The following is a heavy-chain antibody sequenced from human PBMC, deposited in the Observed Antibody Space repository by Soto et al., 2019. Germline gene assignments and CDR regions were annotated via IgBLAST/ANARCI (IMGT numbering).Heavy chain of an antibody. Sequence: SETLSLTCTVSGGSISRYYWSWIRQPPGKGLEWIGYIDYSGSTNYNPSLKSRVTVSVDTSKNQFSLKLSSVTAADTAVYYCARVVGCSSTSCYPDYYYYGMDVWGRGTTVTVSS. CDR3: ARVVGCSSTSCYPDYYYYGMDV. CDR1: GGSISRYY. D-gene: IGHD2-2*01. V-gene: IGHV4-59*01. J-gene: IGHJ6*02. CDR2: IDYSGST.